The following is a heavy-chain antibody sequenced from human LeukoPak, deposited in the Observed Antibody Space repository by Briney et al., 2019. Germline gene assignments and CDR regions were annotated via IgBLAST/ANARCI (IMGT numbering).Heavy chain of an antibody. CDR2: ISTSGSTI. V-gene: IGHV3-11*04. CDR1: GFIVSGDF. D-gene: IGHD3-3*01. J-gene: IGHJ4*02. Sequence: GGSLRLSCAASGFIVSGDFMSWVRQAPGKGLEWVSYISTSGSTIYYADSVKGRFTISRDNAKNSLYLQMNSLRAEDTAVYYCARDSDFSLGYWGQGTLVTVSS. CDR3: ARDSDFSLGY.